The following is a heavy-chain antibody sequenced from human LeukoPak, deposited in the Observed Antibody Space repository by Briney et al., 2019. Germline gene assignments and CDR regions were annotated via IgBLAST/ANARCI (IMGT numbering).Heavy chain of an antibody. CDR2: ISGSGGST. J-gene: IGHJ4*02. D-gene: IGHD4-23*01. V-gene: IGHV3-23*01. CDR3: AKEGDYGGIFDY. Sequence: AISGSGGSTYYADSVKGRFTISRDNSKNTLYLQMNSLRAEDTAVYYCAKEGDYGGIFDYWGQGTLVTVSS.